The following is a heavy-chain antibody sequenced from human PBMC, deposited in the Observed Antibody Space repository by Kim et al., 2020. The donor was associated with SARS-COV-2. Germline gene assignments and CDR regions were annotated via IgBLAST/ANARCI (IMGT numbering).Heavy chain of an antibody. CDR2: ISYDGFNK. Sequence: GSLRLSCAASGFTFSSYGIYWVRQTPGKGLEWVALISYDGFNKYYADSAKGRFTISRDNSKNTLYLQMNSLRGDDTAVYYCARDRSGLRGPDYWGQGTLLTVSS. D-gene: IGHD2-15*01. V-gene: IGHV3-33*07. CDR1: GFTFSSYG. CDR3: ARDRSGLRGPDY. J-gene: IGHJ4*02.